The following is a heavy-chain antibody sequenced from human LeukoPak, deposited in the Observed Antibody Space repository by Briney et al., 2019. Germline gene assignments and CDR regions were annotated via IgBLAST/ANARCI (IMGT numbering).Heavy chain of an antibody. CDR3: ARDPGIMVRGSRRGYDGNYYYMDV. J-gene: IGHJ6*03. CDR2: MHTSGST. D-gene: IGHD3-10*01. CDR1: GGSISSGSYC. Sequence: SETLSLTCTVSGGSISSGSYCWSWIRQPAGKGLEWIGHMHTSGSTNYNPSLKSPFTLSVDTSKNQFSLKLNSVTAADTAVYYCARDPGIMVRGSRRGYDGNYYYMDVWGKGTTVTISS. V-gene: IGHV4-61*09.